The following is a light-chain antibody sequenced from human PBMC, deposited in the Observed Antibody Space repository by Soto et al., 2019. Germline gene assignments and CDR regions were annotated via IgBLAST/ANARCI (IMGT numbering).Light chain of an antibody. CDR1: SSNIGAGYD. Sequence: QSVLTQPPSVSGAPGQRVTISCTGSSSNIGAGYDVHWYQQLLGTAPKLLIYGNSNRPSGVPDRFSGSKSGTSASLAITGLQAEDEADYYCQSYDSSLSAHVFGTGTKLTVL. J-gene: IGLJ1*01. CDR2: GNS. V-gene: IGLV1-40*01. CDR3: QSYDSSLSAHV.